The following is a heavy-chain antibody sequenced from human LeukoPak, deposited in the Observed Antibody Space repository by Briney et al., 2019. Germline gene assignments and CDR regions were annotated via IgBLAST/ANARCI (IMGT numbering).Heavy chain of an antibody. CDR3: ARDHYDFWSGNWFDP. CDR1: GGSISSYY. J-gene: IGHJ5*02. V-gene: IGHV4-59*01. CDR2: IYYSGST. D-gene: IGHD3-3*01. Sequence: SETLSLTCTVSGGSISSYYWSWIRQPPGKGLEWIGYIYYSGSTNYNPSLKSRVTISVDTSKNQFSLKLGSVTAADTAVYYCARDHYDFWSGNWFDPWGQGTLVTVSS.